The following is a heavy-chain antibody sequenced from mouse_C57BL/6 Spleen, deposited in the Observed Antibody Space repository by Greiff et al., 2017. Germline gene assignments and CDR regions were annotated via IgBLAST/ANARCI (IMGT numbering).Heavy chain of an antibody. D-gene: IGHD3-3*01. CDR2: IYPRSGNT. CDR3: ARRDPDYYAMDY. CDR1: GYTFTSYG. V-gene: IGHV1-81*01. Sequence: VQLQQSGAELARPGASVKLSCKASGYTFTSYGISWVKQRTGQGLEWIGEIYPRSGNTYYNEKFKGKATLTADKSSSEAYMELRSLTSEDSAVYFCARRDPDYYAMDYWGQGTSVTVSS. J-gene: IGHJ4*01.